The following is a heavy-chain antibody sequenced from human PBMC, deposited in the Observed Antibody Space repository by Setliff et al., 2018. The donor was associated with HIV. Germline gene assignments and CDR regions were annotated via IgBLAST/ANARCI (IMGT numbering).Heavy chain of an antibody. Sequence: GASVKVSCKASGYTFTSSDIYWVRQAPGQGLEWMGWANPKSGNTGYAQKFQGRVIMTRDTSISTVYMELRSLRSEDTAVYYCARGAWYSSGWHSSRYMDVWGKGTTVTVSS. CDR3: ARGAWYSSGWHSSRYMDV. CDR1: GYTFTSSD. CDR2: ANPKSGNT. D-gene: IGHD6-25*01. J-gene: IGHJ6*03. V-gene: IGHV1-8*02.